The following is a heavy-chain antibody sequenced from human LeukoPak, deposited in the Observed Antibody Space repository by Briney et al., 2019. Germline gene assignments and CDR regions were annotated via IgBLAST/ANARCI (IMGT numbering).Heavy chain of an antibody. J-gene: IGHJ4*02. Sequence: GGSLRLSCAAPGFTFSSYAMSWVRQAPGRGLEWVSAISGSGGSTYYADSVKGRFTISRDNSKNTLYLQMNSLRAEDTAVYYCAKGDITIFGVVIRQSYYFDYWGQGTLVTVSS. CDR1: GFTFSSYA. CDR2: ISGSGGST. V-gene: IGHV3-23*01. D-gene: IGHD3-3*01. CDR3: AKGDITIFGVVIRQSYYFDY.